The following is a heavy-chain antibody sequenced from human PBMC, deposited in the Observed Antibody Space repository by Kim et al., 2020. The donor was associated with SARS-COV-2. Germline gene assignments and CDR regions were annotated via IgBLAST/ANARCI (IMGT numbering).Heavy chain of an antibody. CDR3: ARLLSVYYEFPPRDNWFDT. CDR2: IYYSGST. D-gene: IGHD3-3*01. V-gene: IGHV4-39*01. Sequence: SETLSLTCTVSGGSISSSSYYWGWIRQPPGKGLEWIGSIYYSGSTYYNPSLKSRVTISVDMSKNQFSLQLSSVTAADTAVYYCARLLSVYYEFPPRDNWFDTWGEGKLVTDSS. J-gene: IGHJ5*02. CDR1: GGSISSSSYY.